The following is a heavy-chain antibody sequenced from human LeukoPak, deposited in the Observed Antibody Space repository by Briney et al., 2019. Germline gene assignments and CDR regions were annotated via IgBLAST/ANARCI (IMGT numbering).Heavy chain of an antibody. Sequence: GGSLRLSCAASGFTFSSYSMNWVRQAPGKGLEWVSSISSSSSYIYYADSVKGRFTISRDNAKNSLYLQMNSLRAEDTATYYCARGVVAAAGRYYFDYWGQGTLVTVSS. V-gene: IGHV3-21*01. D-gene: IGHD6-13*01. CDR2: ISSSSSYI. CDR3: ARGVVAAAGRYYFDY. J-gene: IGHJ4*02. CDR1: GFTFSSYS.